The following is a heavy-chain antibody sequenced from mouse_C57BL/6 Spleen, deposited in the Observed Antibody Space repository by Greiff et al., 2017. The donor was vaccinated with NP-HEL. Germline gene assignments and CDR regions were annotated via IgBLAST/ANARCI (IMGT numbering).Heavy chain of an antibody. CDR1: GYTFTDYE. V-gene: IGHV1-15*01. CDR3: TRRSYSNFYFDV. D-gene: IGHD2-5*01. CDR2: IDPETGGT. Sequence: VQLQQSGAELVRPGASVTLSCKASGYTFTDYEMHWVKQTPVHGLEWIGAIDPETGGTAYNQKFKGKAILTADKSSSTAYMELRSLTSEDSAVYYCTRRSYSNFYFDVWGTGTTVTVSS. J-gene: IGHJ1*03.